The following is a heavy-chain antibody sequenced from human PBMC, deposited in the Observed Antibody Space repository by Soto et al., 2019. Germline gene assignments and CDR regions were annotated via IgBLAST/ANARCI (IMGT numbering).Heavy chain of an antibody. Sequence: EVQLVESGGGLVQPGGSLRLSCVVSGFTFNNYWMTWARQPPGNGLEWVANIKPDGSEKYYVDSVKGRFTISRDNAKSSLYLQMNSLRVEDTAVYYCARGRGLDYWGQGTLVTVSS. J-gene: IGHJ4*02. CDR1: GFTFNNYW. V-gene: IGHV3-7*01. CDR2: IKPDGSEK. CDR3: ARGRGLDY.